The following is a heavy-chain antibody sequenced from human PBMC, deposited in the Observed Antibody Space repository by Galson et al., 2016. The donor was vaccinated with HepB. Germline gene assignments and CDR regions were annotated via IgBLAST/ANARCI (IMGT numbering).Heavy chain of an antibody. J-gene: IGHJ4*02. CDR1: GLTFRNYA. CDR2: INGGGYNT. D-gene: IGHD5-18*01. Sequence: SLRLSCAASGLTFRNYAMSWVRQAPGKGLEWVSAINGGGYNTYYADSVKGRFTISRDNSKNTVYLQMSSLGVEDTAVYFCAKGSAMQDYWGQGTLVTVSS. CDR3: AKGSAMQDY. V-gene: IGHV3-23*01.